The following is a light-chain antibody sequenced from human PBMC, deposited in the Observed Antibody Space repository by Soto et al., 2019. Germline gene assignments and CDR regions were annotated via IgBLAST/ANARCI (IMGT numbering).Light chain of an antibody. CDR2: WAS. J-gene: IGKJ4*01. V-gene: IGKV4-1*01. CDR1: QSVLYSSNNKNY. CDR3: QQYYSTPPRLT. Sequence: DIVMTQSPDSLAVSLGERATINCKSSQSVLYSSNNKNYLAWYQQKPGQPPKLLIYWASTRESGVPDRFSGSGSGTDFTLTISSLQAEDVAGYYCQQYYSTPPRLTFGGGTKVEI.